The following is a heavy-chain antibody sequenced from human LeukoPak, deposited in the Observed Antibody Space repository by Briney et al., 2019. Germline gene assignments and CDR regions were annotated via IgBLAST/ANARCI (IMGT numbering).Heavy chain of an antibody. V-gene: IGHV3-7*05. D-gene: IGHD6-13*01. J-gene: IGHJ4*02. CDR2: INQDGSEK. CDR1: GFTFSTYW. CDR3: AKDRVIATGIGEFDY. Sequence: SGGSLRLSCAASGFTFSTYWMSWVRQAPGKGLEWVANINQDGSEKYYVDSVKGRFTISRDNAKNTLYLQMNSLRAEDTAVYYCAKDRVIATGIGEFDYWGQGTLVTVSS.